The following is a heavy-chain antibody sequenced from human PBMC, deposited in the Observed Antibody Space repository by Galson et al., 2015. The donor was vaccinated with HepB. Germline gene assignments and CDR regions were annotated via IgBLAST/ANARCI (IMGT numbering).Heavy chain of an antibody. D-gene: IGHD1-26*01. J-gene: IGHJ3*02. V-gene: IGHV3-11*06. CDR2: ISSSSSYT. CDR3: ARLSPEWELTDAFDI. CDR1: GFTFSDYY. Sequence: SLRLSCAASGFTFSDYYMSWIRQAPGKGLEWVSYISSSSSYTNYADSVKGRFTISRDNAKNSLYLQMNSLRAEDTAVYYCARLSPEWELTDAFDIWGQGTMVTVSS.